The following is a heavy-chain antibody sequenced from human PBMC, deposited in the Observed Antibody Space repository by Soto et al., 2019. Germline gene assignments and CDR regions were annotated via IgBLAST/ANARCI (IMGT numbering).Heavy chain of an antibody. CDR1: GFTFSSYA. J-gene: IGHJ4*02. CDR3: AKDGSSGWYQNLWYFDY. V-gene: IGHV3-23*01. Sequence: GGSLRLSCAASGFTFSSYAMSWVRQAPGKGLEWVSAISGSGGSTYYADSVKGRFTISRDNSKNTLYLQMNSLRAEDTAVYYCAKDGSSGWYQNLWYFDYWEQGTLVTLSS. D-gene: IGHD6-19*01. CDR2: ISGSGGST.